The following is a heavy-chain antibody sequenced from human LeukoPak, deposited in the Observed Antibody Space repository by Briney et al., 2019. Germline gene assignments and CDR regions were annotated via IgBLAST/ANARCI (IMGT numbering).Heavy chain of an antibody. CDR1: GGTFNNSA. CDR3: ARDVHGDYGSGWYDP. D-gene: IGHD4-17*01. V-gene: IGHV1-69*05. CDR2: IMPLFGTA. J-gene: IGHJ5*02. Sequence: SVKVSCKTSGGTFNNSAISWVRQAPGQGLEWLGGIMPLFGTAGYAQKFQGRVTITKDESTRTVYLELTSLTSDDTAVYYCARDVHGDYGSGWYDPWGQGTLVSVSS.